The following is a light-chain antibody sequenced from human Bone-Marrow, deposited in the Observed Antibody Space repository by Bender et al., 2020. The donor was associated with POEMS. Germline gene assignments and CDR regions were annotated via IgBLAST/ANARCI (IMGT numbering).Light chain of an antibody. V-gene: IGLV2-14*03. CDR2: DVS. Sequence: QSALTQPASVSGSPGQSITISCTGTTSDVGTYNYVSWYQQHPGKAPKLMIYDVSDRPSGVSNRFSGSKSGTSASLAISGLQSDDEADYFCSSDTSTNTRFVFGTGTKVTVL. CDR3: SSDTSTNTRFV. CDR1: TSDVGTYNY. J-gene: IGLJ1*01.